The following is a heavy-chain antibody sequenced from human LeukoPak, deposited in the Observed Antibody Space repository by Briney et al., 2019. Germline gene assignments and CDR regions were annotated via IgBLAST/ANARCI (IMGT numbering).Heavy chain of an antibody. Sequence: GGSLRLSCAVSGFTISSNYLSWVRQAPGKGLVWISALHSGGHTFYADSVRGRFTISRDISKNTLYLQMNDLGAEDTALYYCVRGLSGVSSWYFDLWGRGTLVSVSS. CDR1: GFTISSNY. D-gene: IGHD7-27*01. J-gene: IGHJ2*01. CDR3: VRGLSGVSSWYFDL. V-gene: IGHV3-53*01. CDR2: LHSGGHT.